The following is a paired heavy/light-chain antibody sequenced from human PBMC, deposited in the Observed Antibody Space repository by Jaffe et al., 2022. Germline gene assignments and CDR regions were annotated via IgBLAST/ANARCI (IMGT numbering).Light chain of an antibody. Sequence: EIVLTQSPGTLSLSPGERATLSCRASQSVRRSNLAWYQLQPGQAPRLLIYGASSRATGIPDRFSGSGSGTDFTLTISRLEPEDFVVYYCQQYGSSPGTFGQGTKVEIK. CDR1: QSVRRSN. V-gene: IGKV3-20*01. CDR3: QQYGSSPGT. J-gene: IGKJ1*01. CDR2: GAS.
Heavy chain of an antibody. J-gene: IGHJ4*02. D-gene: IGHD5-12*01. Sequence: EVQLVQSRAEVKKPGESLKISCKGSGYSFSNYWIGWVRQMPGKGLEWMGIIYPGDSESRYSPSFQGQVTMSVDKSISTAYLQWSSLKASDTAVYYCVRPRDGGYGAFYFDYWGQGTLVTVSS. CDR1: GYSFSNYW. CDR2: IYPGDSES. V-gene: IGHV5-51*03. CDR3: VRPRDGGYGAFYFDY.